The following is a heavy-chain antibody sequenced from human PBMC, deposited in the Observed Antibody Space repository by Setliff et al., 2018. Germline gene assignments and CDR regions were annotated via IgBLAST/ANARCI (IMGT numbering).Heavy chain of an antibody. CDR1: GGSFSDYW. J-gene: IGHJ4*02. V-gene: IGHV3-11*04. D-gene: IGHD3-16*01. CDR3: ARDGGEY. Sequence: LSLTCAVYGGSFSDYWWSWIRQAPGKGLEWVSYISSSSSTIYYADSVKGRFTISRDNAKNSLYLQMNSLRAEDTAVYYCARDGGEYWGQGTLVTSPQ. CDR2: ISSSSSTI.